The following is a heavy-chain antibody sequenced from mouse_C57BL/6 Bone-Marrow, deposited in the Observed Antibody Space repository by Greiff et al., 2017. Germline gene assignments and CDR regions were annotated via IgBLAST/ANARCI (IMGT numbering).Heavy chain of an antibody. V-gene: IGHV5-4*03. CDR2: ISDGGSYT. CDR3: ARASYGSSEY. D-gene: IGHD1-1*01. CDR1: GFTFSSYA. J-gene: IGHJ2*01. Sequence: EVKLQESGGGLVKPGGSLKLSCAASGFTFSSYAMSWVRQTPEKRLEWVATISDGGSYTYYPDNVKGRFTISRDNAKNNLYLQMSHLKYEDTAMYYCARASYGSSEYWGQGTTLTVSS.